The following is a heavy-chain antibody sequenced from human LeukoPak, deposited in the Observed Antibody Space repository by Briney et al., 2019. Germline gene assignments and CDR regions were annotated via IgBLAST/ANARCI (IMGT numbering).Heavy chain of an antibody. D-gene: IGHD5-12*01. V-gene: IGHV3-30*09. CDR2: ISYDGSNK. Sequence: GRSLRLSCAASGFTFSSYAMHWVRQAPGKGLEWVAVISYDGSNKYYADSVKGRFAISRDNSKNTLYLQMNSLRAEDTAVYYCARGGREAFDIWGQGTMVTVSS. CDR3: ARGGREAFDI. CDR1: GFTFSSYA. J-gene: IGHJ3*02.